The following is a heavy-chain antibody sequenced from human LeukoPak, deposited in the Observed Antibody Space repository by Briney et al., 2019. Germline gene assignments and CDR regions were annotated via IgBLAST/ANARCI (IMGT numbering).Heavy chain of an antibody. CDR3: AKDSYDSSGFASY. V-gene: IGHV3-9*01. Sequence: GGSLRLSCAASGFTFDDYAMPWVRQAPGKGLEWVSGISWNSGSIGYADSVKGRFTISRDNAKNSLYLQMNSLRAEDTALYYCAKDSYDSSGFASYWGQGTLVTVSS. CDR2: ISWNSGSI. J-gene: IGHJ4*02. CDR1: GFTFDDYA. D-gene: IGHD3-22*01.